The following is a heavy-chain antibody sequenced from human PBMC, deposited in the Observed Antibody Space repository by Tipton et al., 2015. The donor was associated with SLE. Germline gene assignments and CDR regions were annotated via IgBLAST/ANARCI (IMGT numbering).Heavy chain of an antibody. CDR3: ARDCGGSDAFDI. J-gene: IGHJ3*02. CDR1: GGSISGYY. CDR2: ISFSGLT. V-gene: IGHV4-59*12. D-gene: IGHD2-21*01. Sequence: TLSLTCTVSGGSISGYYWSWVRQPPGKGLEWIGYISFSGLTNYNPSVRSRVSTSMDTSKNQFSLQMSSVTAADTALYYCARDCGGSDAFDIWGQGTMVTVSS.